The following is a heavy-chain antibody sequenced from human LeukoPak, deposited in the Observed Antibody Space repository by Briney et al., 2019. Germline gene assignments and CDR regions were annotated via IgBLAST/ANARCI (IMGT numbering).Heavy chain of an antibody. CDR1: GFAFSSSG. Sequence: GGSLRLSCAASGFAFSSSGIHWVRQAPGRDRVWVSRINEDGTGTSYADSVKGRFTISRDNARDTLHLQMNSLRVEDTAVYYCSPIFYAPDYWGQGTQVTVSS. CDR3: SPIFYAPDY. D-gene: IGHD5/OR15-5a*01. V-gene: IGHV3-74*01. J-gene: IGHJ4*02. CDR2: INEDGTGT.